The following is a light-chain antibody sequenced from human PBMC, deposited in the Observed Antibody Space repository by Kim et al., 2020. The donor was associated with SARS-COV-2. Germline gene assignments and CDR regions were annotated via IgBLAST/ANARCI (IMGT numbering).Light chain of an antibody. V-gene: IGKV3-20*01. CDR1: QSVSSNY. CDR3: QQYGSSPSYT. Sequence: SPGEPATLSCSASQSVSSNYLAWYQQKPGQAPRPLIYGASSRATGIPDRFSGSGSGTDFTLTISRLEPEDFAVYYCQQYGSSPSYTFGQGTKLEI. CDR2: GAS. J-gene: IGKJ2*01.